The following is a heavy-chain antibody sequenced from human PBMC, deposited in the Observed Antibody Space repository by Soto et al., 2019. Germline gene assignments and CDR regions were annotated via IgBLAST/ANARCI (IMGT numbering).Heavy chain of an antibody. Sequence: QVQLVQSGAEVKKPGASVKVSCKASGYTFTSYDINWVRQATGQGLEWMGWMNPNSGNTGYAQKLQGRVTMTRNTTISTAYKGLGSLRSEQTAVYYCAREPRSSSRFDYWGQGTLVTVSS. CDR2: MNPNSGNT. D-gene: IGHD6-6*01. J-gene: IGHJ4*02. CDR3: AREPRSSSRFDY. CDR1: GYTFTSYD. V-gene: IGHV1-8*01.